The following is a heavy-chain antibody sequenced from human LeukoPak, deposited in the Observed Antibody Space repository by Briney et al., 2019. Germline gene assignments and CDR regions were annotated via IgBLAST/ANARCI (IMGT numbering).Heavy chain of an antibody. J-gene: IGHJ4*02. CDR1: GFTFDDYG. CDR3: ARGPNPAHFDY. CDR2: ISSSSSYI. Sequence: GGSLRLSCAASGFTFDDYGMSWVRQAPGKGLEWVSSISSSSSYIYYADSVKGRFTISRDNAKNSLYLQMNSLRAEDTAVYYCARGPNPAHFDYWGQGTLVTVSS. V-gene: IGHV3-21*01. D-gene: IGHD4/OR15-4a*01.